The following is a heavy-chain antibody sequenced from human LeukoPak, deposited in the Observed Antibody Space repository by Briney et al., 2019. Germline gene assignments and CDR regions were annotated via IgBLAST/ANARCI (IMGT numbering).Heavy chain of an antibody. CDR1: GYSISSGYY. V-gene: IGHV4-38-2*01. CDR2: IYHSGST. D-gene: IGHD3-10*01. J-gene: IGHJ3*02. Sequence: PSETLSLTCAVPGYSISSGYYWGWIRQPPGKGLEWIGSIYHSGSTYYNPSLKSRVTISVDTSKNQFSLKLSSVTAADTAVYYCARHAMVRGVMSAFDIWGQGTVVTVSS. CDR3: ARHAMVRGVMSAFDI.